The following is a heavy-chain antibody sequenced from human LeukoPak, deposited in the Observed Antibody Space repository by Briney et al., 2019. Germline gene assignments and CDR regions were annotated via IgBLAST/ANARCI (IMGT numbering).Heavy chain of an antibody. J-gene: IGHJ6*02. CDR3: AREGTMVRGVIIHHYYGMDV. V-gene: IGHV1-18*01. CDR1: GYTFTSYG. D-gene: IGHD3-10*01. Sequence: GASVKVSCKASGYTFTSYGISWVRQAPGQGLEWMGWISAYNGNTNYAQKLQGRVTMTTDTSTSTAYMELRSLRSDDTAVYYCAREGTMVRGVIIHHYYGMDVWGQGTTVTVSS. CDR2: ISAYNGNT.